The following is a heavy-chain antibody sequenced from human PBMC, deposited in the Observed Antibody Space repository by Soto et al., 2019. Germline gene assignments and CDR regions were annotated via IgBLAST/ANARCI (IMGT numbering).Heavy chain of an antibody. Sequence: EVQLLESGGGSVQPGGSLKLSCAVSGVTFRNYAMCWVRQAPGKGLEWVSGINDYGDRTYYPDSVNGRFTISRDKSKSTLYLQMNSLRAEDTSVYYCAREEWTNRRPHMYSGMDVWCQGTTVTVSS. J-gene: IGHJ6*02. CDR3: AREEWTNRRPHMYSGMDV. CDR2: INDYGDRT. D-gene: IGHD3-3*01. CDR1: GVTFRNYA. V-gene: IGHV3-23*01.